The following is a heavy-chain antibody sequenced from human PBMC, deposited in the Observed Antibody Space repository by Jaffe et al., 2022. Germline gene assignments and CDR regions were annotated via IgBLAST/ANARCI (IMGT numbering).Heavy chain of an antibody. CDR1: GGSISSYY. CDR2: IYYSGST. D-gene: IGHD2-2*01. V-gene: IGHV4-59*01. Sequence: QVQLQESGPGLVKPSETLSLTCTVSGGSISSYYWSWIRQPPGKGLEWIGYIYYSGSTNYNPSLKSRVTISVDTSKNQFSLKLSSVTAADTAVYYCAREGYCSSTSCYHWAAFDIWGQGTMVTVSS. J-gene: IGHJ3*02. CDR3: AREGYCSSTSCYHWAAFDI.